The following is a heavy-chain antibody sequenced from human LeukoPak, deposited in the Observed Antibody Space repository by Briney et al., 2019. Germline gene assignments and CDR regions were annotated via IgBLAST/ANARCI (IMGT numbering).Heavy chain of an antibody. V-gene: IGHV1-69*13. J-gene: IGHJ4*02. CDR1: GGTFSSYA. Sequence: SVKVSCKASGGTFSSYAISWVRQAPGQGLEWMGGIIPIFGTANYAQKFQGRVTITADESTSTAYMQLSSLRSEDTAVYYCASQDYDILTGLDYWGQGTLVTVSS. CDR2: IIPIFGTA. D-gene: IGHD3-9*01. CDR3: ASQDYDILTGLDY.